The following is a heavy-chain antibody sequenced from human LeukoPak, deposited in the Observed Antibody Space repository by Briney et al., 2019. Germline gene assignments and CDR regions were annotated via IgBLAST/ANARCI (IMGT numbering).Heavy chain of an antibody. CDR3: ARPHDYGDYRLGAFDI. J-gene: IGHJ3*02. CDR2: ISSSGSTI. D-gene: IGHD4-17*01. V-gene: IGHV3-11*01. Sequence: GGSLRLSCAASGFTFSDYYMSWIRQAPGKGLEWVSYISSSGSTIYYADSVKGRFTISRDNAKNSLYLQMNSLRAEDTAVYYCARPHDYGDYRLGAFDIWGQGTMVTVSS. CDR1: GFTFSDYY.